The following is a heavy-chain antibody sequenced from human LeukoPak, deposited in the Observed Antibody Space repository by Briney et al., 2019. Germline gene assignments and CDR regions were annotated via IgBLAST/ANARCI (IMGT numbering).Heavy chain of an antibody. CDR1: GFTFSSYW. Sequence: GGSLRLSCAASGFTFSSYWMYWVRQVPGKGQVWVSRINSDGSSTTYADSVKGRFTISRDNAKNTLYLQMNSLRAEDTAVYYCARDGIAFDYWGQGTLVTVSS. J-gene: IGHJ4*02. V-gene: IGHV3-74*01. D-gene: IGHD1-26*01. CDR2: INSDGSST. CDR3: ARDGIAFDY.